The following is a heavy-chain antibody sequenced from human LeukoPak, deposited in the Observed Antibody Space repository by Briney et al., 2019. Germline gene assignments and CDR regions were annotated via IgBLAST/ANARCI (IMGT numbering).Heavy chain of an antibody. CDR3: VKAXEYSGHDPVGDY. J-gene: IGHJ4*02. V-gene: IGHV3-23*01. D-gene: IGHD5-12*01. CDR2: ISGGADST. CDR1: GFSFSSCA. Sequence: GGSLRLSCAASGFSFSSCAMGWVRQAPGKGPDWVSSISGGADSTYYADSVKGRFTISRDNSKNTLYLQINSLRVEDTAIYYCVKAXEYSGHDPVGDYWGQGALVTVSS.